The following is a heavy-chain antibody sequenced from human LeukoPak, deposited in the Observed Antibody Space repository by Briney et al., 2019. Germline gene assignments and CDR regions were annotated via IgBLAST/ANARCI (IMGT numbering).Heavy chain of an antibody. CDR1: GGSISSYY. J-gene: IGHJ4*02. CDR2: IYYSGST. CDR3: ARHAHMTTVTPFDY. Sequence: SETLSLTCTVSGGSISSYYWSWIRQPPGKGLEWIGYIYYSGSTNYNPSLKSRVTISVDTSKNQFSLKLSSVTAADTAVYYCARHAHMTTVTPFDYWGQGTLVTVSS. D-gene: IGHD4-17*01. V-gene: IGHV4-59*08.